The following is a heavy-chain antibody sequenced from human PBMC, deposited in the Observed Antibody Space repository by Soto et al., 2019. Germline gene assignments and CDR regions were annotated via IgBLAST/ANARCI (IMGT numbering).Heavy chain of an antibody. Sequence: SETLSLTCTVSGDSLSSGGHYWSWIRQHPGKGLEWIGHIYDSVNTYYSPSLRSRVTISADMSKNQFSLNLRSVTAADTAVYYCARVDHRGYFAILTDYWGQGTMVTVSS. J-gene: IGHJ4*02. CDR1: GDSLSSGGHY. D-gene: IGHD3-9*01. CDR3: ARVDHRGYFAILTDY. CDR2: IYDSVNT. V-gene: IGHV4-31*03.